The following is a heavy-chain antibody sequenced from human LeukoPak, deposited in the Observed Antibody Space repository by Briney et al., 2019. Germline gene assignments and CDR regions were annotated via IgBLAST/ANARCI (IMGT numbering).Heavy chain of an antibody. CDR1: GFTFSSYA. J-gene: IGHJ4*02. Sequence: GGSLRLSCAASGFTFSSYAMSWVRQAPGKGLEWVSAISGSGGSTYYADSGKRRFTISRDNSKNTLYLQMNSLRAEDTAVYYCAKDGGYSYGYSFDYWGQGTLVTVSS. CDR3: AKDGGYSYGYSFDY. CDR2: ISGSGGST. V-gene: IGHV3-23*01. D-gene: IGHD5-18*01.